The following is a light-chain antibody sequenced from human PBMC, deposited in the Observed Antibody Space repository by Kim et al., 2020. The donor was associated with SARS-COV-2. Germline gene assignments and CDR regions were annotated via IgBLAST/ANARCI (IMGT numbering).Light chain of an antibody. CDR2: GAS. V-gene: IGKV3-20*01. CDR3: QQYGSSPPIT. J-gene: IGKJ5*01. Sequence: PGERAVLSCRASQSDSSRCMAWYEQKPGQAHRLLIYGASSRATGIPDRFSGSGSGTDFTLTISRLEPEDFAVYYCQQYGSSPPITFGQGTRLEIK. CDR1: QSDSSRC.